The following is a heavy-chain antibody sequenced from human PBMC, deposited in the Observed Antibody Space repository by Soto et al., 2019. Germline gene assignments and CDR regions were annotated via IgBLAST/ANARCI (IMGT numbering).Heavy chain of an antibody. D-gene: IGHD3-10*01. Sequence: QLQLQESGPGLVKPSETLSLTCTVSGGSISSSSYYWGWIRQPPGKVLEWIGSIYYSGSTYYNPSLKSRVTISVDTSKNQFSLKLSSVTAADTAVYYCARYGSGSQYYYYYGMDVWGQGTTVTVSS. CDR1: GGSISSSSYY. CDR3: ARYGSGSQYYYYYGMDV. V-gene: IGHV4-39*01. J-gene: IGHJ6*02. CDR2: IYYSGST.